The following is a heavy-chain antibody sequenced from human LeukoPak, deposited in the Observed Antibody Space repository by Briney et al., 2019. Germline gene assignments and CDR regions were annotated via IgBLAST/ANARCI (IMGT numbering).Heavy chain of an antibody. CDR2: IYYSGST. CDR3: ARESNSGWYTGGVDH. J-gene: IGHJ4*02. Sequence: SETLSLTCTVSGGSISSYYWRWIRQPPGKGLEWIGYIYYSGSTNYNPSLKSRVTISVDTSKNQFSLKLNSVTAADTAIYYCARESNSGWYTGGVDHWGPGTLVTVSS. D-gene: IGHD6-19*01. V-gene: IGHV4-59*01. CDR1: GGSISSYY.